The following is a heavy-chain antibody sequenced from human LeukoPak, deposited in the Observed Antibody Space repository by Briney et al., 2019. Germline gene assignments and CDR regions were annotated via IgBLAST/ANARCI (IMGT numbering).Heavy chain of an antibody. Sequence: SETLSLTCTVSGGSLSSGDYYWSWIRQPPGRGLEWIGYIYYSGSTYYNPSLKSRVTISVDTSKNQFSLKLSSVTAADTAVYYCAREIVSYDILTGPLQVWGQGTLVTVSS. V-gene: IGHV4-30-4*08. J-gene: IGHJ4*02. CDR1: GGSLSSGDYY. D-gene: IGHD3-9*01. CDR2: IYYSGST. CDR3: AREIVSYDILTGPLQV.